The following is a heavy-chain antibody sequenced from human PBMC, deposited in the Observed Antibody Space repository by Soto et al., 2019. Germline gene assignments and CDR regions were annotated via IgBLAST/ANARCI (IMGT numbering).Heavy chain of an antibody. CDR1: GFTFSSYG. Sequence: GGSLRLSCAASGFTFSSYGMHWVRQAPGKGLEWVAVIWYDGSNKYYADSVKGRFTISRDNSKNTLYLQMNSLRAEDTAVYYCARGRADFDWLLYNYYGMDVWGQGTTVTVSS. CDR2: IWYDGSNK. D-gene: IGHD3-9*01. J-gene: IGHJ6*02. V-gene: IGHV3-33*01. CDR3: ARGRADFDWLLYNYYGMDV.